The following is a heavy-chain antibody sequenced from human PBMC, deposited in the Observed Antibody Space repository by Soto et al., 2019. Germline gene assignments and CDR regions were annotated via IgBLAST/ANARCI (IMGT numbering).Heavy chain of an antibody. CDR2: ISGSGGST. CDR1: GFTFSSYA. CDR3: ATRSLSTHYYYGMDV. J-gene: IGHJ6*02. Sequence: AGGSLRLSCAASGFTFSSYAMSWVRQAPGKGLEWVSAISGSGGSTYYADSVKGRFTISRDNSKNTLYLQMNSLRAEDTAVYYCATRSLSTHYYYGMDVWGQGTTVTVSS. V-gene: IGHV3-23*01.